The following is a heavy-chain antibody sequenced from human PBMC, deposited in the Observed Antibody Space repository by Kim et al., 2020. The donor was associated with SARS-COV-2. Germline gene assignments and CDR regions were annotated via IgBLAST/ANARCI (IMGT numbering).Heavy chain of an antibody. D-gene: IGHD1-26*01. V-gene: IGHV1-24*01. CDR2: FDPEDGET. CDR3: AIFSGSYPYYYYGMDV. Sequence: ASVKVSCKVSGYTLTELSMHWVRQAPGKGLEWMGGFDPEDGETIYAQKFQGRVTMTEDTSTDTAYMELSSLRSEDTAVYYCAIFSGSYPYYYYGMDVWGQGTTVTVSS. CDR1: GYTLTELS. J-gene: IGHJ6*02.